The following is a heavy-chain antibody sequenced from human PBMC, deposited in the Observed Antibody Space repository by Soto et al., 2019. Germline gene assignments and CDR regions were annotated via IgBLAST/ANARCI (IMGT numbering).Heavy chain of an antibody. D-gene: IGHD3-16*02. CDR1: GGSINSYY. CDR2: IYDSGNT. CDR3: ARHRGGVIVSNYWFFDL. J-gene: IGHJ2*01. V-gene: IGHV4-59*08. Sequence: QVQLQESGPGLVKPSETLSLTCSVSGGSINSYYWSWIRQPPGKGLEWLGYIYDSGNTNYTPSLKSRVTISVDTSKNQFSLKLSSVTAADTAVYYCARHRGGVIVSNYWFFDLWGRGSLVTVSS.